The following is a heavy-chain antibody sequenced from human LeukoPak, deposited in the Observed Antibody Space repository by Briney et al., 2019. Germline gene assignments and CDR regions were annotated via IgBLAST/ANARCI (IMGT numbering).Heavy chain of an antibody. V-gene: IGHV4-4*07. Sequence: SETLSLTCTVSGGSISSYYWSWTRQPAGKGLEWIGRIYTTGSTYYNPSLKSRVTMSVDTSKNQFSLKLSSVTAADTAVYYCARLQLWEYYFDYWGQGTQVTVSS. D-gene: IGHD1-1*01. CDR3: ARLQLWEYYFDY. J-gene: IGHJ4*02. CDR2: IYTTGST. CDR1: GGSISSYY.